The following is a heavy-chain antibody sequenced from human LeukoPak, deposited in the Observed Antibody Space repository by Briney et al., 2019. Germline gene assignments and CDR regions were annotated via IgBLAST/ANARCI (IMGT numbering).Heavy chain of an antibody. V-gene: IGHV4-59*01. D-gene: IGHD3-16*01. J-gene: IGHJ4*02. CDR1: GGSISSYY. Sequence: SETLSLTCTVSGGSISSYYWSWIRQPPGKGLEWIGSTNYNPSLKSRVTTSVDTSKNQFSLKLSSETAADTAVYYCARAVGGYYFDYWGEGTLVTVSS. CDR3: ARAVGGYYFDY. CDR2: T.